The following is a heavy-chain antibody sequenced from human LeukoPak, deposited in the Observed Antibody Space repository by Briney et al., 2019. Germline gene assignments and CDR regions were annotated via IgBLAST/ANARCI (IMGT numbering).Heavy chain of an antibody. Sequence: GGSLRLSCAASGFTFSSYSMNWVRQAPGKGLEWVSYISSSSSTIYYADSVKGRFTISRDNAKNMLYLQMNSLRLEDTAVYYCAKGYDYYMDVWGKGTTVTISS. V-gene: IGHV3-48*01. CDR3: AKGYDYYMDV. CDR1: GFTFSSYS. CDR2: ISSSSSTI. J-gene: IGHJ6*03.